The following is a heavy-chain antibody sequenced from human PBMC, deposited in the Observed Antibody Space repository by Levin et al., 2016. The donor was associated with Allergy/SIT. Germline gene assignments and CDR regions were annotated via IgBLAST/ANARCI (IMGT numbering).Heavy chain of an antibody. V-gene: IGHV3-48*01. CDR1: GFTFSSYG. CDR3: ARDLTVVVPAAIGF. D-gene: IGHD2-2*02. Sequence: GESLKISCAASGFTFSSYGMNWVRQAPGKGLEWLSYISGTSSTIYYEDSVKGRFTISRDNAKNSLYLQMNSLRVEDTAVYYCARDLTVVVPAAIGFWGQGTMVTVSS. J-gene: IGHJ3*01. CDR2: ISGTSSTI.